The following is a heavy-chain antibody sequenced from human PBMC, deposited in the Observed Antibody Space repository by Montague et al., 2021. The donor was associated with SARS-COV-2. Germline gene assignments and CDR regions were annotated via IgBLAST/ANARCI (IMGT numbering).Heavy chain of an antibody. CDR2: IGPSGST. J-gene: IGHJ4*02. D-gene: IGHD3-22*01. CDR3: ARGLIDITMMVVVFTGASLYFDY. V-gene: IGHV4-34*01. CDR1: GGSLSGYH. Sequence: SETLSLTCGVSGGSLSGYHWSWIRQPPGRGLEWIGEIGPSGSTNXNPSLKSRVTISLDTSKNQFSLKLTSVTAADTAVYYCARGLIDITMMVVVFTGASLYFDYWGQGTLVTVSS.